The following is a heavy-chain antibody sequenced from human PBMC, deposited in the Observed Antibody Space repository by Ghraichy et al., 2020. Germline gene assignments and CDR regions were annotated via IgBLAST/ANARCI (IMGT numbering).Heavy chain of an antibody. D-gene: IGHD1-1*01. Sequence: SETLSLTCAVYGGSFSGYYWSWIRQPPGKGLEWIGEINHSGSTNYNPSLKSRVTISVDTSKNQFSLKLSSVTAADTAVYYCARVSKRRVGTTGTRQGWFDPWGQGTLVTVSS. V-gene: IGHV4-34*01. CDR3: ARVSKRRVGTTGTRQGWFDP. CDR1: GGSFSGYY. CDR2: INHSGST. J-gene: IGHJ5*02.